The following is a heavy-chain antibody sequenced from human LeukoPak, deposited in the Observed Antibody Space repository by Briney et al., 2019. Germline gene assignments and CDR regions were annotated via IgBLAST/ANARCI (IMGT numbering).Heavy chain of an antibody. J-gene: IGHJ2*01. V-gene: IGHV1-18*01. D-gene: IGHD3-16*02. CDR1: GYTFTSYG. Sequence: ASVKVSCKASGYTFTSYGISWVRQAPGQGLEWMGWISAYNGNTNYAQKLQGRVTMTTDTSTSTAYMELRSLRSDDTAVYYCARVSFDYVWGSYRSGYFDLWGRGTLVTVSS. CDR3: ARVSFDYVWGSYRSGYFDL. CDR2: ISAYNGNT.